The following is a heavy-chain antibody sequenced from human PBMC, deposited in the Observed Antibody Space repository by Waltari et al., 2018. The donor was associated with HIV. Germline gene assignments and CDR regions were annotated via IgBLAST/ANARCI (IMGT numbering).Heavy chain of an antibody. CDR3: SREGYGGNPANDFDF. CDR1: GGSFSGYY. V-gene: IGHV4-34*01. D-gene: IGHD2-15*01. CDR2: VNQSGNI. J-gene: IGHJ4*02. Sequence: QVQLQQSGAGLLKPSETLSLTCTVSGGSFSGYYWSWIRQPPGQGLEWIGEVNQSGNINYNPALKSRLIISVDTSKSQFSRRLKSGAAADMAVYYCSREGYGGNPANDFDFWGQGTLVSVSS.